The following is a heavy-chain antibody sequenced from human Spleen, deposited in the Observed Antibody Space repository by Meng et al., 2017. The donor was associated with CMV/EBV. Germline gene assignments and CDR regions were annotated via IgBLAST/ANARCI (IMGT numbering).Heavy chain of an antibody. Sequence: SETLSLTCTVSGYSISSGYYWGWIRQPPGKGLEWIGEINHSGSTNYNPSLKSRVTISVDTSKNQFSLKLTSVTAADTAVYYCARMGMVRGWKVWGQGTTVTVSS. CDR1: GYSISSGYY. CDR2: INHSGST. CDR3: ARMGMVRGWKV. J-gene: IGHJ6*02. V-gene: IGHV4-38-2*02. D-gene: IGHD3-10*01.